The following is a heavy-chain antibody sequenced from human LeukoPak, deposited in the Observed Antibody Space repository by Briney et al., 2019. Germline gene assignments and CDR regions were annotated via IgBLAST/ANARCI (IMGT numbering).Heavy chain of an antibody. D-gene: IGHD6-13*01. Sequence: SETLSLTCTVSGGSISSGSYYWSWIRQPAGKGLEWIGRIYTSGSTNYNPSLKSRVTISVDTSKNQFSLKLSSVTAADTAVYYCASSIAAAGTPFRSWGQGTLVTVSS. J-gene: IGHJ5*02. CDR3: ASSIAAAGTPFRS. V-gene: IGHV4-61*02. CDR2: IYTSGST. CDR1: GGSISSGSYY.